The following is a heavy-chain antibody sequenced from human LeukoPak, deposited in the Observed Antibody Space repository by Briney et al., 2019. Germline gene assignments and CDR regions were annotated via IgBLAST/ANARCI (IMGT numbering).Heavy chain of an antibody. CDR3: TKERYCASTTCPGAFDL. V-gene: IGHV3-15*01. CDR2: IKSKTYGETT. Sequence: GGSLRLPCAASGITLTYDWMSWVRQAPGKGLEWVGRIKSKTYGETTDYAAPVKGRFTVSRDDSKNMVALQMNSLRTEDTALYYCTKERYCASTTCPGAFDLWGQGTMVTVSS. D-gene: IGHD2-2*01. CDR1: GITLTYDW. J-gene: IGHJ3*01.